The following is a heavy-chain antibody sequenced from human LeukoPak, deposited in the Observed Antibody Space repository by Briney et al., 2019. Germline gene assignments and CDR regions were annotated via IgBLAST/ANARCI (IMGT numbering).Heavy chain of an antibody. CDR1: GGSISSYY. J-gene: IGHJ4*02. Sequence: NSSETLSLTCTVSGGSISSYYWSWIRQPPGKGLEWIGYIYYSGSTNYNPSLKSRVTISVDTSKNQFSLKLSSVTAADTAVYYCARLQFTAMVNWGQGTLVTVSS. V-gene: IGHV4-59*12. D-gene: IGHD5-18*01. CDR2: IYYSGST. CDR3: ARLQFTAMVN.